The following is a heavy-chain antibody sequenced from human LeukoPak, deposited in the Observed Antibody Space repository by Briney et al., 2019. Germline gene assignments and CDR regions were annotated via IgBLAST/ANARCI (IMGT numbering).Heavy chain of an antibody. CDR3: AKVTMIRGIISSIDS. V-gene: IGHV3-23*01. D-gene: IGHD3-10*01. CDR2: ISASGGGT. Sequence: GGSLRLSCAASGFTYNSYAMNWVRQAPGKGLEWVSAISASGGGTYYADSVKGRFTISRDNSKNTLYLQMSSLRAEDTAVYYCAKVTMIRGIISSIDSWGQGTLVTVSS. CDR1: GFTYNSYA. J-gene: IGHJ4*02.